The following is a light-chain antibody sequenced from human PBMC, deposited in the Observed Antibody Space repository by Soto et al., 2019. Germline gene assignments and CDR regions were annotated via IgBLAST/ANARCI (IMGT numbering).Light chain of an antibody. CDR3: QQYGSSGT. Sequence: EIVLTQSPGTLSLSPGERATLSCRASQSVSSNYLAWYQQKFGQPPRLLIYGASSRATGIPDRFSGSGSGTDFTLTISRLEPEDFAVYYCQQYGSSGTFGQGTKVDIK. V-gene: IGKV3-20*01. J-gene: IGKJ1*01. CDR2: GAS. CDR1: QSVSSNY.